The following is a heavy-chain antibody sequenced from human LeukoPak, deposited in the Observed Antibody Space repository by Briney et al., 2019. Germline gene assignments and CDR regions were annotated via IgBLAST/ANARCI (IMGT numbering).Heavy chain of an antibody. Sequence: SETLSLTCTVSGGSISSSSYYWGWIRQPPGKGLEWIGSIYYSGSTYYNPSLKSRVTISVDTSKNQFSLKLSSVTAADTAVYYCARVGSTVTTGLSNWFDPWGQGTLVTVSS. CDR3: ARVGSTVTTGLSNWFDP. D-gene: IGHD4-17*01. V-gene: IGHV4-39*07. J-gene: IGHJ5*02. CDR1: GGSISSSSYY. CDR2: IYYSGST.